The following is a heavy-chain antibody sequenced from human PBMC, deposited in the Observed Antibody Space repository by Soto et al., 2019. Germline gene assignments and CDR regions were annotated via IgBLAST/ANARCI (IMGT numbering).Heavy chain of an antibody. Sequence: GGSLRLSCAASGFTFSSYGMHWVRQAPGKGLEWVAVISYDGSNKYYADPVKGRFTISRDNSKNTLYLQMNSLRAEDTAVYYCAKDLFRRGIAAAGTVGYWGQGTLVTVSS. CDR1: GFTFSSYG. J-gene: IGHJ4*02. CDR3: AKDLFRRGIAAAGTVGY. CDR2: ISYDGSNK. V-gene: IGHV3-30*18. D-gene: IGHD6-13*01.